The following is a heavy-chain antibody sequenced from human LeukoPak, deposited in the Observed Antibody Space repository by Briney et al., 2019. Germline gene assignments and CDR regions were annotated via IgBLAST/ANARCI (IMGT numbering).Heavy chain of an antibody. CDR2: NSGSGGST. CDR1: GFTFSSYA. J-gene: IGHJ4*02. Sequence: GGSLRLSCAASGFTFSSYAMSWVRQAPGKGLEWVSANSGSGGSTYYADSVKGRFTISRDNSKNTLYLQMNSLRAEDTAVYYCAKLGSMVRGVLGYFDYWGQGTLVTVSS. V-gene: IGHV3-23*01. D-gene: IGHD3-10*01. CDR3: AKLGSMVRGVLGYFDY.